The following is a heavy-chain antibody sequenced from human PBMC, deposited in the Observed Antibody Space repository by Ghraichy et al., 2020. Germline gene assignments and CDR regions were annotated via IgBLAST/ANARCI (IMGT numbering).Heavy chain of an antibody. CDR3: AKDLGYSYGYEHYFDS. D-gene: IGHD5-18*01. J-gene: IGHJ4*02. CDR2: ISAGGGNT. CDR1: GFTFRNYG. Sequence: GGSPRLSCSASGFTFRNYGMNWVRQAPGKGLEWVSEISAGGGNTHYADSVKGRFTISRDDSRNTLYLQMSGLRVEDTAVYYCAKDLGYSYGYEHYFDSWGQGTRVTVSS. V-gene: IGHV3-23*01.